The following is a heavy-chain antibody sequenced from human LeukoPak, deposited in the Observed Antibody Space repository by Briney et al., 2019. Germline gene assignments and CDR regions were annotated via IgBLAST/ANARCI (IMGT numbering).Heavy chain of an antibody. CDR2: IKQDGSEK. J-gene: IGHJ6*04. Sequence: GGSLRLSCAASGFTFSSYWMSWVRQAPGKGLEWVANIKQDGSEKYYVDSVKGRFTIPRDNAKNSLYLQMNSLRAEDTAVYYCARDGVVVVPAAIGMDVWGKGTTVTVSS. V-gene: IGHV3-7*01. D-gene: IGHD2-2*01. CDR1: GFTFSSYW. CDR3: ARDGVVVVPAAIGMDV.